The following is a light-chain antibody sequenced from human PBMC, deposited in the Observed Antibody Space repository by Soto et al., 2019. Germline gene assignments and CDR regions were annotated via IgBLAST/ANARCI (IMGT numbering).Light chain of an antibody. CDR2: KAS. V-gene: IGKV1-5*03. J-gene: IGKJ1*01. CDR1: QTISSW. Sequence: DIQMTQSPSTLSGSVGDRVTITCRASQTISSWLAWYQQKPGKAPKLLIYKASTLKSGVPSRFSGGGSGTEFTLTISTLQPDAFATYYCQHYNSYSEGFGQGTKV. CDR3: QHYNSYSEG.